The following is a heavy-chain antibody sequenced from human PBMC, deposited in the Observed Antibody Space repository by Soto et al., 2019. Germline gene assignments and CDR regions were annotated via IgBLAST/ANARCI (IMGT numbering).Heavy chain of an antibody. V-gene: IGHV4-39*01. D-gene: IGHD3-22*01. Sequence: QLQLQESGPGLVKPSETLSLTCTVSGGSISSSSYYWGWIRQPPGKGLEWIGSIYYSGSTYYNPSLKRRVTISVDTSKNQFSLKLSSVTAADTAVYYCARHHWWGSFYYDSSGYWIYWGQGTLVTVSS. CDR3: ARHHWWGSFYYDSSGYWIY. CDR2: IYYSGST. CDR1: GGSISSSSYY. J-gene: IGHJ4*02.